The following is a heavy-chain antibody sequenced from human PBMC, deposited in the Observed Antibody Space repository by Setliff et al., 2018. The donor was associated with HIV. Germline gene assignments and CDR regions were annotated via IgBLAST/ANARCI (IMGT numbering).Heavy chain of an antibody. CDR2: INTETGNP. D-gene: IGHD2-8*02. CDR3: ARVGSYWSTFDY. Sequence: ASVKVSCKASGYTLTTFGISWVRQAPGQGLEWMGWINTETGNPMYAQGFTGRLVFSLDTSANTAYLQINSLKAEDTAMYYCARVGSYWSTFDYWGQGALVTVSS. J-gene: IGHJ4*02. CDR1: GYTLTTFG. V-gene: IGHV7-4-1*02.